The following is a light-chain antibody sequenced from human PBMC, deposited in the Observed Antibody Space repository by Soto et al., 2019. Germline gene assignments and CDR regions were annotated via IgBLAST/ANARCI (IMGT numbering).Light chain of an antibody. Sequence: DVQMTQSPSSLSASVGDRVTITCRAGQGINIYLAWYQQKPGKVPKLLIDAASTLKTGVPSRFRGSGSGTDFTLTISSLQPEDVATYYCQKYDRAPLAFGGGTKVEIK. CDR1: QGINIY. V-gene: IGKV1-27*01. J-gene: IGKJ4*01. CDR2: AAS. CDR3: QKYDRAPLA.